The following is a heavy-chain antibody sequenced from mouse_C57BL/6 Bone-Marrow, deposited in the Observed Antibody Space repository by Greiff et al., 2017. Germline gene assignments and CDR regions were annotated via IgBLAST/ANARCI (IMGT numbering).Heavy chain of an antibody. CDR1: GYTFTDYY. J-gene: IGHJ1*03. CDR2: INPYNGGT. Sequence: VQLQQSGPVLVKPGASVKMSCTASGYTFTDYYMNWVKQSHGKSLEWIGVINPYNGGTRYNQKFKGKATLTVDKSSSTAYMELNSLTSEDSAVYYCARWGIYCNGSRYFDVWGTGTTVTVSS. D-gene: IGHD1-1*01. V-gene: IGHV1-19*01. CDR3: ARWGIYCNGSRYFDV.